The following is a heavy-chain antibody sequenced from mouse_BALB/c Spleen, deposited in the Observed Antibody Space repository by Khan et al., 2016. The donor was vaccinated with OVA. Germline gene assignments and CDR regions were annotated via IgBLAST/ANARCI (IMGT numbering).Heavy chain of an antibody. CDR3: TRSGYGSFAY. J-gene: IGHJ3*01. CDR1: GYTFINYY. Sequence: QVQLKESGAELVKPGTSVKLSCKASGYTFINYYMYWVKERPGQGLEWIGEINPNNGGSNFNEKFKSKATLTVDKSSSTAYMQLSSLTSEDSAVYYCTRSGYGSFAYWGQGTLVTVSA. V-gene: IGHV1S81*02. D-gene: IGHD2-2*01. CDR2: INPNNGGS.